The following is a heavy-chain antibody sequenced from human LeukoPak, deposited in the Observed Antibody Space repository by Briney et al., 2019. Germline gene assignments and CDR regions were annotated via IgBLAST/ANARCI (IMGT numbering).Heavy chain of an antibody. CDR2: ISGSGGST. J-gene: IGHJ4*02. V-gene: IGHV3-23*01. CDR1: GFTFSSYA. Sequence: GGPLRLSCAASGFTFSSYAMSWVRQAPGKGLEWVSAISGSGGSTYYADSVKGRFTISRDNSKNTLYLQMNSLRAEDTAIYYCAKARAGDITAAFNYWGQGTLVTVSS. D-gene: IGHD6-13*01. CDR3: AKARAGDITAAFNY.